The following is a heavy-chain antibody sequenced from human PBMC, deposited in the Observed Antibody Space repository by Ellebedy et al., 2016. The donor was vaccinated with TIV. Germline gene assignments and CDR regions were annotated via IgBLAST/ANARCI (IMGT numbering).Heavy chain of an antibody. V-gene: IGHV4-59*08. CDR1: GGSFSGYY. J-gene: IGHJ5*02. CDR2: IYYTGIT. Sequence: SETLSLTCAVYGGSFSGYYWSWIRQPPGKALEWIGHIYYTGITNYNPSLKSRVTISLDTSKNQFSLKMSSMTAADTAVYFCARHRRFDPWGQGILVTVSS. CDR3: ARHRRFDP.